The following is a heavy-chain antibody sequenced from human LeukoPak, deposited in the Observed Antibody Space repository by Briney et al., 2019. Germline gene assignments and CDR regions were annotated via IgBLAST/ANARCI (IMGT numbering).Heavy chain of an antibody. Sequence: SETLSLTCTVSGGSISSYYWSWIRQPAGKGLEWIGRIYTSGSTNYNPSLKSRVTMSVDTSKNQFSLKLSSVTAADTAVYYCAREGFYGDLDYFDYWGQGTLVTVSS. J-gene: IGHJ4*02. V-gene: IGHV4-4*07. D-gene: IGHD4-17*01. CDR2: IYTSGST. CDR1: GGSISSYY. CDR3: AREGFYGDLDYFDY.